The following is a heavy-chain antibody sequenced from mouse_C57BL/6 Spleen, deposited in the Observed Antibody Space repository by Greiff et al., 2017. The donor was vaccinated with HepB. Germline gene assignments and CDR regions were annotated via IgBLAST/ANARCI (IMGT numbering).Heavy chain of an antibody. CDR2: INPSSGYT. Sequence: QVQLKQSGAELARPGASVKMSCKASGYTFTSYTMHWVKQRPGQGLEWIGYINPSSGYTKYNQKFKDKATLTADKSSSTAYMQLSSLTSEDSAVYYCARSGVYWYFDVWGTGTTVTVSS. J-gene: IGHJ1*03. CDR3: ARSGVYWYFDV. D-gene: IGHD3-1*01. CDR1: GYTFTSYT. V-gene: IGHV1-4*01.